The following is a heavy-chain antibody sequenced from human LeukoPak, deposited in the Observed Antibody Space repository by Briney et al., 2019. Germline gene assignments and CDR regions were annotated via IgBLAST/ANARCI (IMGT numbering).Heavy chain of an antibody. CDR2: INPNSGGP. J-gene: IGHJ4*02. Sequence: ASVTVSCKTSGYSFTGYYIHWVRQAPGQGLEWMGRINPNSGGPNYRQKFQGTVTMTRDTSISTAYLELSNLRSDDTAAYYCVRGYSYGFYFDYWGQGSLVTVSS. V-gene: IGHV1-2*06. D-gene: IGHD5-18*01. CDR1: GYSFTGYY. CDR3: VRGYSYGFYFDY.